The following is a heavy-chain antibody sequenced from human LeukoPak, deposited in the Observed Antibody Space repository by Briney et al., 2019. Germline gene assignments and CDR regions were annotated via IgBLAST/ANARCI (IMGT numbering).Heavy chain of an antibody. V-gene: IGHV1-2*02. CDR3: ARDQLPLLCMMEH. CDR2: INPNSGGT. D-gene: IGHD1-1*01. Sequence: ASLKGSCKASGDTLTGYYMHWVRQTPRQRLEWMGWINPNSGGTNYAQKFQGRVTMTRDTSFSTAYMELSRLRSDDTAVYYCARDQLPLLCMMEHWGLGTLVTVSS. J-gene: IGHJ4*02. CDR1: GDTLTGYY.